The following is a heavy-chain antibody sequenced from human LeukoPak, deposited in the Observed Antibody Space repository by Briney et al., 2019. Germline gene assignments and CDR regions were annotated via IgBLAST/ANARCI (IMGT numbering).Heavy chain of an antibody. V-gene: IGHV4-59*12. CDR2: IYYSGST. CDR3: ARGAPPQN. J-gene: IGHJ4*02. CDR1: GGSISSSYY. Sequence: SETLSLTCTVSGGSISSSYYWNWIRQPPGKGLEWIGYIYYSGSTNYNPSLKSRVTISVDTSKKHFSLKLTSVTAADTAVYYCARGAPPQNWGQGTLVTVSS.